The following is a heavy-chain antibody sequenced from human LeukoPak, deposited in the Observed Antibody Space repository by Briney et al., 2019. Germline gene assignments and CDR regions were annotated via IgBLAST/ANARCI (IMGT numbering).Heavy chain of an antibody. V-gene: IGHV3-21*04. J-gene: IGHJ4*02. CDR2: ISSSTSYI. CDR3: AKEDGSLLAFDY. D-gene: IGHD3-3*02. CDR1: GFTLRNYG. Sequence: GGSLRLSCAASGFTLRNYGMHWVRQAPGKGLEWVSSISSSTSYIYYADSVKGRFTISRDNSKNTLYLQMNSLRAEDTAVYYCAKEDGSLLAFDYWGQGTLVTVSS.